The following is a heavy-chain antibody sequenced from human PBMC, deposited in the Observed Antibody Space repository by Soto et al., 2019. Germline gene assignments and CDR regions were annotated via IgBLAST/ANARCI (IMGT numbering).Heavy chain of an antibody. J-gene: IGHJ6*03. Sequence: SETLSLTCAVYGGSFSGYYWSWIRQPPGKGLEWIGEINHSGSTNYNPSLKSRVTISVDTSKNQFSLKLSSVTAADTAVYYCARSRSSRYYYMDVWGKGTTVTVSS. D-gene: IGHD6-13*01. CDR1: GGSFSGYY. V-gene: IGHV4-34*01. CDR2: INHSGST. CDR3: ARSRSSRYYYMDV.